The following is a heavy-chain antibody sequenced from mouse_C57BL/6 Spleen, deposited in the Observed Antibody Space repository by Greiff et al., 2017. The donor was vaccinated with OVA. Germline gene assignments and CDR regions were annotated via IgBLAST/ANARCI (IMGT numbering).Heavy chain of an antibody. J-gene: IGHJ2*01. D-gene: IGHD1-1*01. CDR3: AADYGSSYGYFDY. CDR1: GYTFTSYW. Sequence: QVHVKQPGAELVRPGSSVKLSCKASGYTFTSYWMHWVKQRPIQGLEWIGNIDPSDSETHYNQKFKDKATLTVDKSSSTAYMQLSSLTSEDSAVYYCAADYGSSYGYFDYWGKGTTLTVSS. V-gene: IGHV1-52*01. CDR2: IDPSDSET.